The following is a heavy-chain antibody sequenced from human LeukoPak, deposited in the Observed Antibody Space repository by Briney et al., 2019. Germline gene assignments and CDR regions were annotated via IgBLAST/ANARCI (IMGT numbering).Heavy chain of an antibody. CDR1: GGSFSGYY. D-gene: IGHD2-2*02. V-gene: IGHV4-34*01. Sequence: SETLSLTCAVYGGSFSGYYWSWIRQPPGKGLEWIGEINHSGSTNYNPSLKSRVTISVDTSKNQFSLKLSSVTAADTAVYYCARGSIIVVVPAAISLDYWGQGTLVTVSS. J-gene: IGHJ4*02. CDR3: ARGSIIVVVPAAISLDY. CDR2: INHSGST.